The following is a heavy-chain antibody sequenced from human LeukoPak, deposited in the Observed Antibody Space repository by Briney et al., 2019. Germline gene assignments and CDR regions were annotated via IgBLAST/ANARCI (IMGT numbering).Heavy chain of an antibody. Sequence: ASVKVSCKASGYIFTDYYMHWVRQAPGQELGWMGRINPNSGGTNYAQKFQGRVTMTRDTSISTAYMELSRLRSDDTAVYYCAGGLVGPQFDYWGQGTLVTVSS. CDR3: AGGLVGPQFDY. CDR1: GYIFTDYY. CDR2: INPNSGGT. V-gene: IGHV1/OR15-1*04. J-gene: IGHJ4*02. D-gene: IGHD6-6*01.